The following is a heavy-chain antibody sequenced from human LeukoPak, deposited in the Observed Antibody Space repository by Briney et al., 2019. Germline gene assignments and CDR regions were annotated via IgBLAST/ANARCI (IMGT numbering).Heavy chain of an antibody. CDR1: GGSISSGSYY. CDR2: FYTSGST. D-gene: IGHD5-24*01. V-gene: IGHV4-61*02. CDR3: ARGRDGYNFLNRGEYYYFDY. Sequence: SETLSLTCTVSGGSISSGSYYWSWIRQPAGKGLEWIGRFYTSGSTNYNPSLKSRVTISVDTSKNQFSLKVNSVTAADTAVYYCARGRDGYNFLNRGEYYYFDYWGQGILVTVSS. J-gene: IGHJ4*02.